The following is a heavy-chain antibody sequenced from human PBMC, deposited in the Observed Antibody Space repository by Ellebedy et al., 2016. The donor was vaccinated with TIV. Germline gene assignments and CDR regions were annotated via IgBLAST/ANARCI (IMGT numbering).Heavy chain of an antibody. Sequence: GESLKISCAASGFTVSSNFMTWVRQPPGKGLAWVSVIYGGGTTYYANSVKGRFTISRQKSQSSLDLQMNNLRVENTAVYYCARATVTPILDYWGQGTLVTVSS. CDR2: IYGGGTT. J-gene: IGHJ4*02. CDR3: ARATVTPILDY. V-gene: IGHV3-53*04. CDR1: GFTVSSNF. D-gene: IGHD4-17*01.